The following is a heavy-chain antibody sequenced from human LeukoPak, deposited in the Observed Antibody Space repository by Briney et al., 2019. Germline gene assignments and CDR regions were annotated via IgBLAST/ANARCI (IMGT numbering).Heavy chain of an antibody. CDR3: ARAARITMVRGGSYYYMDV. D-gene: IGHD3-10*01. Sequence: ASETLSLTCTVSGGSISSSSYYWGWIRQPPGKGLEWIGSIYYSGSTYYNPSLKSRVTISVDTSKNQFSLKLSSVTAADTAVYYCARAARITMVRGGSYYYMDVWGKGTTVTVSS. V-gene: IGHV4-39*07. J-gene: IGHJ6*03. CDR1: GGSISSSSYY. CDR2: IYYSGST.